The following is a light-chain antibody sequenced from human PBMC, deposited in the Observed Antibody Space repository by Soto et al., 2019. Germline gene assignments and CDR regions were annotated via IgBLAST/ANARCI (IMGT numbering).Light chain of an antibody. CDR2: WAS. CDR1: HNLLYTSNNKNY. Sequence: DIVMTQSPDSLAVSLGERATINCKSIHNLLYTSNNKNYLAWYQHKAGQPPQLLIYWASTRESGVPDRFSGSGSGTDFTLTIRNLKAEDGAVYYCQQYYDTPYTFGQGTKLEI. V-gene: IGKV4-1*01. J-gene: IGKJ2*01. CDR3: QQYYDTPYT.